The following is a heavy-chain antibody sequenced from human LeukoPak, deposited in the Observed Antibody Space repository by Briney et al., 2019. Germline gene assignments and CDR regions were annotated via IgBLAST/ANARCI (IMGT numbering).Heavy chain of an antibody. CDR3: ARAGYSGYDLGEFDY. CDR1: GGSISSYY. CDR2: IYYSGST. D-gene: IGHD5-12*01. V-gene: IGHV4-59*01. J-gene: IGHJ4*02. Sequence: SETLSLTCTVSGGSISSYYWSWIRQPPGKGLEWIGYIYYSGSTNYNPSLKSRVTISVDTSKNQCSLKLSSVTAADTAVYYCARAGYSGYDLGEFDYWGQGTLVTVSS.